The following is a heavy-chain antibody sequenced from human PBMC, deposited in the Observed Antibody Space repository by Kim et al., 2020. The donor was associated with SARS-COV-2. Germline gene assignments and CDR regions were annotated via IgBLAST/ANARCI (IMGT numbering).Heavy chain of an antibody. D-gene: IGHD3-10*01. J-gene: IGHJ5*02. CDR3: AREGDYYGSGSLDP. Sequence: PSLKSRVTISVDTSKNQFSLKLSSVTAADTAVYYCAREGDYYGSGSLDPWGQGTLVTVSS. V-gene: IGHV4-39*07.